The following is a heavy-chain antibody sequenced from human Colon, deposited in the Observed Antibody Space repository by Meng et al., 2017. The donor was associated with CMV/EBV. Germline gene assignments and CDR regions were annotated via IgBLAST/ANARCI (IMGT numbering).Heavy chain of an antibody. CDR1: GGSFSDYF. CDR3: AREATNTPADFDI. CDR2: INHSGGI. J-gene: IGHJ3*02. Sequence: SETLSLTCAVYGGSFSDYFWSWIRQPPGKGLEWIGEINHSGGINYNPSLKSRVTISVDTSKNQFSLKLSSVTAADTAVYYCAREATNTPADFDIWGQGTMVTVSS. D-gene: IGHD1-1*01. V-gene: IGHV4-34*01.